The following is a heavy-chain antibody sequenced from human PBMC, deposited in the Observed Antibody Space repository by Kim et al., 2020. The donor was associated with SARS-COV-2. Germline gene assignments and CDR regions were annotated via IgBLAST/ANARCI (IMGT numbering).Heavy chain of an antibody. V-gene: IGHV3-23*01. D-gene: IGHD3-22*01. CDR3: AKGRGPRPLVFSMIVMVITLPPDY. J-gene: IGHJ4*02. Sequence: GGSLRLSCAASGFTFSSYAMSWVRQDPGKGLEWVSAISGSGGSTYYADSVKGRFTISRDNSKNTLYLQMTSLRAEDTAVYYCAKGRGPRPLVFSMIVMVITLPPDYWSRGTLVTVSS. CDR1: GFTFSSYA. CDR2: ISGSGGST.